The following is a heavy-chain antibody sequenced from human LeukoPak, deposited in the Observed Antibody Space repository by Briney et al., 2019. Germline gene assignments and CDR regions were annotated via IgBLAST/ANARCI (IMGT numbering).Heavy chain of an antibody. D-gene: IGHD1-26*01. J-gene: IGHJ4*02. Sequence: GGSLRLSCAASGFTFSSYSMNWVRQAPGKGLEWVSSISSSSRYIYYADSLKGRFTISRDNAKNSLYLQMDSLRAEDTAVYYCARGESYYPYRGDTYYFDYWGQGTLVTVSS. CDR2: ISSSSRYI. V-gene: IGHV3-21*01. CDR3: ARGESYYPYRGDTYYFDY. CDR1: GFTFSSYS.